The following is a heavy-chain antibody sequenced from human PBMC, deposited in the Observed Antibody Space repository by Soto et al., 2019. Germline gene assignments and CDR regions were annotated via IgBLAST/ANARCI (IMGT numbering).Heavy chain of an antibody. CDR1: GFTFTRYS. J-gene: IGHJ4*02. CDR2: ISSATNYI. V-gene: IGHV3-21*06. Sequence: PGGSLRLSCAASGFTFTRYSMNWVRQAPGKGLEWVSSISSATNYIYYGDSMKGRFTISRDNAKNSLYLEMNSLRAEDTAVYYCARESEDLTSNFDYWGQGTLVTVSS. CDR3: ARESEDLTSNFDY.